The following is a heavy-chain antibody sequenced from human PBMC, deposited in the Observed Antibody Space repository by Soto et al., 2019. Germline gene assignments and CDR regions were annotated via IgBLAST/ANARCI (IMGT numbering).Heavy chain of an antibody. J-gene: IGHJ6*03. CDR1: GFTFSSYG. CDR2: ISYDGSNK. D-gene: IGHD3-3*01. Sequence: GGSLRLSCAASGFTFSSYGMHWVRQAPGKGLEWVAVISYDGSNKYYADSVKGRFTISRDNSKNTLYLQMNSLRAEDTAVYYCAKDDRSITIFGVVIRDYYYYMDVRGKGTTVTVSS. V-gene: IGHV3-30*18. CDR3: AKDDRSITIFGVVIRDYYYYMDV.